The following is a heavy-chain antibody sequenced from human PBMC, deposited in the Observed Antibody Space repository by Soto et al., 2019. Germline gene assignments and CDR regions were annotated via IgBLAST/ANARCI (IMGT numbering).Heavy chain of an antibody. D-gene: IGHD2-2*02. CDR3: ARRPGQLLYAHLFLRPFGP. V-gene: IGHV1-69*06. J-gene: IGHJ5*02. Sequence: ASVKVSCKASGGTFSSYAISWVRQAPGQGLEWMGGIIPIFGTANYAQKFQGSVTITADKSTSTAYMELSSLRSEDTAVYYCARRPGQLLYAHLFLRPFGPWGQGTLVTVSS. CDR2: IIPIFGTA. CDR1: GGTFSSYA.